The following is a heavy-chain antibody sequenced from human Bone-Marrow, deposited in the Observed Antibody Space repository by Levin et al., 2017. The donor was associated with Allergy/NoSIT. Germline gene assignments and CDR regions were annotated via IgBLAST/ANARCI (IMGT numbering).Heavy chain of an antibody. J-gene: IGHJ6*02. Sequence: SVKVSCKASGGTFGSSSLSWVRQAPGQGLEWMGGIFPTYGTSHYAQKFQVRMTITADESTGIAYMELSGLTSDDTALYYCATTTGTTRGRGGHCYYGLDAWGQGTRVTVSS. CDR2: IFPTYGTS. V-gene: IGHV1-69*13. CDR3: ATTTGTTRGRGGHCYYGLDA. D-gene: IGHD1-1*01. CDR1: GGTFGSSS.